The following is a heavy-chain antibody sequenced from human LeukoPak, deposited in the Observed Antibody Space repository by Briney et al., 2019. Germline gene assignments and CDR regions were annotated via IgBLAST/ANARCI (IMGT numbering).Heavy chain of an antibody. Sequence: SETLSPTCTVSGGSISSSSYYWGWIRQPPGKGLEWIGSIYYSGSTYYNPSLKSRVTISVDTSKNQFSLKLSSVTAADTAVYYCARLATMSSGYYYYMDVWGKGTTVTISS. J-gene: IGHJ6*03. D-gene: IGHD5-12*01. CDR1: GGSISSSSYY. CDR3: ARLATMSSGYYYYMDV. CDR2: IYYSGST. V-gene: IGHV4-39*01.